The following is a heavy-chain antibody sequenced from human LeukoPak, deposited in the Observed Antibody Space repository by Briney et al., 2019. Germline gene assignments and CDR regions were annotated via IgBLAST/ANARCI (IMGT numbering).Heavy chain of an antibody. Sequence: SETLSLTCTVSGDSISSGSYYWSWIRQPAGKGLEWIGRIYTSRSTNYNPSLKSRVTISVDTSKNQFSLKLSSVTAADTAVYYCARDLPHRYYYYYYMDVWGKGTTVTISS. CDR2: IYTSRST. CDR3: ARDLPHRYYYYYYMDV. J-gene: IGHJ6*03. V-gene: IGHV4-61*02. CDR1: GDSISSGSYY.